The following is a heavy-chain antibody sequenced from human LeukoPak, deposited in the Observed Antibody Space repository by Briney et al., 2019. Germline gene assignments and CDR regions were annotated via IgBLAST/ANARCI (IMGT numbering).Heavy chain of an antibody. V-gene: IGHV3-48*02. J-gene: IGHJ3*01. CDR1: GFTLSTYT. CDR2: VSSSSSTI. CDR3: AREYSSSYGRAFDV. Sequence: PGGSLRLSCAASGFTLSTYTMNLVRQAPGKGLQWFSYVSSSSSTIYYADSVKGRFTISRDNAKNSLYLEMNSLRDEDTAVYYCAREYSSSYGRAFDVWGQGTMVTVSS. D-gene: IGHD6-6*01.